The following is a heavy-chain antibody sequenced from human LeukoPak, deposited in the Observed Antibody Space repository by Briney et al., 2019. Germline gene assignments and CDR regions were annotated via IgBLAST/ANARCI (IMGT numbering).Heavy chain of an antibody. CDR2: ISSSSSYI. D-gene: IGHD3/OR15-3a*01. V-gene: IGHV3-21*01. J-gene: IGHJ4*02. Sequence: PGRSLRLSCAASGFTFDDYAMHWVRQAPGKGLEWVSSISSSSSYIYYADSVKGRFTISRDNAKNSLYLQMNSLRAEDTAVYYCARDSILDHYFDYWGQGTLVTVSS. CDR1: GFTFDDYA. CDR3: ARDSILDHYFDY.